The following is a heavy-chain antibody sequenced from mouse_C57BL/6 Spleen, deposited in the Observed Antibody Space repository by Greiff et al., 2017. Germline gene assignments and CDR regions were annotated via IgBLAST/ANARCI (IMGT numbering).Heavy chain of an antibody. CDR1: GFTFSDYG. D-gene: IGHD1-1*01. CDR3: ARAYYGSSYNYAMDY. Sequence: EVKLMESGGGLVKPGGSLKLSCAASGFTFSDYGMHWVRQAPEKGLEWVAYISSGSSTIYYADTVKGRFTISRDNAKNTLFPQMTSLRSEDTAMYYCARAYYGSSYNYAMDYWGQGTSVTVSS. J-gene: IGHJ4*01. V-gene: IGHV5-17*01. CDR2: ISSGSSTI.